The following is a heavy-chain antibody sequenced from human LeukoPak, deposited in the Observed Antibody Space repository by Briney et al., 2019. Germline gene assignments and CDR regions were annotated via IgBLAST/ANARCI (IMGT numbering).Heavy chain of an antibody. Sequence: ASVKVSCKASGYTFTSYGISWVRQAPGQGLEWMGWISAHNGNTNYAQKLQGRVTMTTDTSTSTAYMELRSLRSDDTAVYYCARGRLLAEFFPLVSRLVPDYWGQGTLVTVSS. J-gene: IGHJ4*02. V-gene: IGHV1-18*01. D-gene: IGHD6-19*01. CDR1: GYTFTSYG. CDR2: ISAHNGNT. CDR3: ARGRLLAEFFPLVSRLVPDY.